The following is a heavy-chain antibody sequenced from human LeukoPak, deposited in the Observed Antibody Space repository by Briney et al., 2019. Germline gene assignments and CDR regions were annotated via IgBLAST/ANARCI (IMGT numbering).Heavy chain of an antibody. V-gene: IGHV5-51*01. CDR2: IYPGDSDT. CDR3: ARRYYYDSSGYLYYFDY. D-gene: IGHD3-22*01. J-gene: IGHJ4*02. Sequence: GESLKISCKGSGYSFTSYWIGWVRQMPGKGLEWMGIIYPGDSDTRYSPPFQGQVTISADKSISTAYLQWSSLKASDTAMYYCARRYYYDSSGYLYYFDYWGQGTLVTVSS. CDR1: GYSFTSYW.